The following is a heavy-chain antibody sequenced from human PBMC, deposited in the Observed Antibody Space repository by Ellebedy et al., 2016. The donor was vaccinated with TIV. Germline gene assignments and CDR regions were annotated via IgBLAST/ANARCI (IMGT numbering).Heavy chain of an antibody. D-gene: IGHD3-10*01. CDR2: IYYSGST. CDR1: GGSISSYY. J-gene: IGHJ4*02. V-gene: IGHV4-59*01. Sequence: MPSETLSLTCTVSGGSISSYYWIWIRQPPGKGLEWIGYIYYSGSTNYNPSLKRRVTISVDTSKNQFSLKLSSVTAADTAVDYCARAWGSDYSPVDYWGQGTLVTVSS. CDR3: ARAWGSDYSPVDY.